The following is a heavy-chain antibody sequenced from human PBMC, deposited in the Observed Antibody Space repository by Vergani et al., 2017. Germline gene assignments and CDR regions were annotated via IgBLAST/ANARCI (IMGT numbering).Heavy chain of an antibody. CDR3: ARDNFLLVVAATYGMDV. CDR1: GFTFDDYT. Sequence: EVQLVESGGVVVQPGGSLRLSCAASGFTFDDYTMHWVRQAPGKGLEWVSLISWDGGSTYYADSVKGRFTISRDNSKNSLYLQMNSLRTEDTAVYYCARDNFLLVVAATYGMDVWGQGTTVTVSS. CDR2: ISWDGGST. V-gene: IGHV3-43*01. D-gene: IGHD2-15*01. J-gene: IGHJ6*02.